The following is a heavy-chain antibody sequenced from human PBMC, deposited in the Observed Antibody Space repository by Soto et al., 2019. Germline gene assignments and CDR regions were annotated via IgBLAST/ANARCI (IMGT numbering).Heavy chain of an antibody. CDR1: GFTFSSSG. J-gene: IGHJ4*02. CDR3: AWGNWKYWYFDY. D-gene: IGHD1-7*01. Sequence: QVQLVESGGGVVQPGRSLRLSCAASGFTFSSSGMHWVRQAPGKGLEWLAVIWYDGSHKYNADSVKGRFTIPRDNSHNILYLQMNRLSAADTAVYYCAWGNWKYWYFDYWGQGTLVTVSS. V-gene: IGHV3-33*01. CDR2: IWYDGSHK.